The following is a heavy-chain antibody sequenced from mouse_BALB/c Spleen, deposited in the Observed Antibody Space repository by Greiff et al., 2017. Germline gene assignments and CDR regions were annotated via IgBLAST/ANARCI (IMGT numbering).Heavy chain of an antibody. CDR2: IYPGDGDT. Sequence: QVQLQQSGAELARPGASVKLSCKASGYTFTSYWMQWVKQRPGQGLEWIGAIYPGDGDTRYTQKFKGKATLTADKSSSTAYMQLSSLASEDSAVYYCARGTGTNYCDYWGQGTTLTVSS. CDR3: ARGTGTNYCDY. V-gene: IGHV1-87*01. CDR1: GYTFTSYW. J-gene: IGHJ2*01. D-gene: IGHD4-1*01.